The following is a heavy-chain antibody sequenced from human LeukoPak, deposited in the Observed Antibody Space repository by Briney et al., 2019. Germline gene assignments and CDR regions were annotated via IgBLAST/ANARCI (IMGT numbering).Heavy chain of an antibody. J-gene: IGHJ4*02. CDR3: ARDRGSGSYFSNDY. Sequence: SVKVSCKASGGTFSSYAISWVRQAPGQGLEWMGGITPIFGTANYAQKFQGRVTNTADESTSTAYIELSSLRSEDTAVYYCARDRGSGSYFSNDYWGQGTLVTVSS. V-gene: IGHV1-69*01. D-gene: IGHD3-10*01. CDR1: GGTFSSYA. CDR2: ITPIFGTA.